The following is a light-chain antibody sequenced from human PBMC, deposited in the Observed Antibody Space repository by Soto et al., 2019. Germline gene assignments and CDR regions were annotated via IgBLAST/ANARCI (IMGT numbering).Light chain of an antibody. CDR1: QSVSRY. CDR2: DAS. V-gene: IGKV3-11*01. Sequence: EIVLTQSPATLSLSPGERATVSCRASQSVSRYLAWCQQKPGQAPRLLIYDASNRATGIPARFSGSGSGTDFTLTISSLEPEDFAVYYCQQRSDWLTFGGGTKVDIK. J-gene: IGKJ4*01. CDR3: QQRSDWLT.